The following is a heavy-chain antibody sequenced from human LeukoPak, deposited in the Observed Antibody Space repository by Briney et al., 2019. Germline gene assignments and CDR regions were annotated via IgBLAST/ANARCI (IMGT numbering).Heavy chain of an antibody. CDR2: IYCSGST. Sequence: KSSETLSLACTVSGGSISSYYWSWIRQPPGKGLEWIGYIYCSGSTNYNPSLKSRVTISVDTSKNQFSLKLSSVTAADTAVYYCARGFRSSSSSHYYYYYMDVWGKGTTATVSS. V-gene: IGHV4-59*01. J-gene: IGHJ6*03. D-gene: IGHD6-6*01. CDR1: GGSISSYY. CDR3: ARGFRSSSSSHYYYYYMDV.